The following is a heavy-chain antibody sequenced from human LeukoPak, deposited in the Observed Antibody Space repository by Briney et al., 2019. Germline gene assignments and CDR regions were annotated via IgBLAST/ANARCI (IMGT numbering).Heavy chain of an antibody. Sequence: SVKVSCKASGGTFSSYAISWVRQAPGQGLEWTGRIIPIFGIANYAQKFQGRVTITADKSTSTAYMELSSLRSEDTAVYYCARVTEYYDFWSGLPDYYYYGMDVWGQGTTITVSS. J-gene: IGHJ6*02. CDR3: ARVTEYYDFWSGLPDYYYYGMDV. D-gene: IGHD3-3*01. CDR1: GGTFSSYA. CDR2: IIPIFGIA. V-gene: IGHV1-69*04.